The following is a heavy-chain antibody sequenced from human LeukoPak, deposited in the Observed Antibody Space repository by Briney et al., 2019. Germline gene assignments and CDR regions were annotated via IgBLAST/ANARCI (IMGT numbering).Heavy chain of an antibody. Sequence: GGSLRLSCAASGFTFSSYWMHWVRQAPGKGPVWVARIRSDGSSTDYADSVKGRFTISRDNAKNTLYLQMNSQRAEDTAVYYCAREQGYYSVPGYWGQGTLVTVSS. CDR1: GFTFSSYW. J-gene: IGHJ4*02. CDR2: IRSDGSST. CDR3: AREQGYYSVPGY. V-gene: IGHV3-74*01. D-gene: IGHD3-22*01.